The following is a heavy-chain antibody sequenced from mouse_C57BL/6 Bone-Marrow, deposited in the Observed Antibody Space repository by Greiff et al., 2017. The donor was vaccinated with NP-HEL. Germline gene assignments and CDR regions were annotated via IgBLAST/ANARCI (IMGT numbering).Heavy chain of an antibody. D-gene: IGHD1-1*01. V-gene: IGHV8-12*01. Sequence: QVTLKESGPGILQSSQTLSLTCSFSGFSLSTSGMGVSWIRQPSGKGLEWLAHIYWDDDKRYNPSLKSRLTISKDTSRNQVFLKITSVDTADTATYYCVRRSYYGSSYRYFDVWGTGTTVTVSS. CDR2: IYWDDDK. CDR3: VRRSYYGSSYRYFDV. J-gene: IGHJ1*03. CDR1: GFSLSTSGMG.